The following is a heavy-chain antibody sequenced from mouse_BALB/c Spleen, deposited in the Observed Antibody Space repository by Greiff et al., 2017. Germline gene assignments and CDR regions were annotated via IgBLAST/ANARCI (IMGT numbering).Heavy chain of an antibody. V-gene: IGHV5-6-3*01. CDR3: ARDYYGTSWFAY. Sequence: DVMLVESGGGLVQPGGSLKLSCAASGFTFSSYGMSWVRQTPDKRLELVATINSNGGSTYYPDSVKGRFTISRDNAKNTLYLQMSSLKSEDTAMYYCARDYYGTSWFAYWGQGTLVTVSA. D-gene: IGHD1-1*01. J-gene: IGHJ3*01. CDR1: GFTFSSYG. CDR2: INSNGGST.